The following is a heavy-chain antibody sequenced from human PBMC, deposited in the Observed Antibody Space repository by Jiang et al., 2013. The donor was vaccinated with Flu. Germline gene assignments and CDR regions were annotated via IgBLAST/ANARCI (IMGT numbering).Heavy chain of an antibody. CDR2: INHSGST. V-gene: IGHV4-34*01. D-gene: IGHD3-16*02. J-gene: IGHJ5*02. CDR1: GGSFSGYY. Sequence: KPSETLSLTCAVYGGSFSGYYWSWIRQPPGKGLEWIGEINHSGSTNYNPSLKSRVTISVDTSKNQFSLKLSSVTAADTAVYYCARVGNYVWGSYRYPGAVNWFDPWGQGTLVTVSS. CDR3: ARVGNYVWGSYRYPGAVNWFDP.